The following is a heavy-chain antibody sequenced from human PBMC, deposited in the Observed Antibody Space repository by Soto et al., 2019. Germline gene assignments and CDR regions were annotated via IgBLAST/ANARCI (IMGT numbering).Heavy chain of an antibody. CDR3: ARGEQYSGRIFDY. CDR1: GDSVSSNSAG. V-gene: IGHV6-1*01. J-gene: IGHJ4*01. D-gene: IGHD1-26*01. CDR2: TYYRSKWYY. Sequence: TLSLTCAITGDSVSSNSAGWSWVRQSPSRGLEWLGRTYYRSKWYYEYAVSVRGRITINLDTSKNQYSLQLNSVTPEDTAVYFCARGEQYSGRIFDYWGQGTLVTVSS.